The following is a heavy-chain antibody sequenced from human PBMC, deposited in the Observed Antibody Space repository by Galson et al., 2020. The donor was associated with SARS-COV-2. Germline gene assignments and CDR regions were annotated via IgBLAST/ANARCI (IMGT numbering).Heavy chain of an antibody. CDR1: GFSLSTSGVG. CDR2: IYWDDDK. Sequence: SGPTLVNPTQPLTLTCTFSGFSLSTSGVGVGWIRQPPGKALEWLALIYWDDDKRYSPSLKRRLTITKDTSKNQVVLTMTNMDPVDTATYYCAHYHIKRGFFDYFEYWGQGTLVTVSS. CDR3: AHYHIKRGFFDYFEY. D-gene: IGHD3-3*01. J-gene: IGHJ4*02. V-gene: IGHV2-5*02.